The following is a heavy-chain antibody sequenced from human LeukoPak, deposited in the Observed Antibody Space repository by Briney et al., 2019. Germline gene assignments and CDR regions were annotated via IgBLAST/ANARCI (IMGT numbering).Heavy chain of an antibody. Sequence: ASVKVSCKASGYTFTSYYMHWVRQAPGQGLEWMGIINPSGGSTSYAQKFQGRVTMTRDMSTSTVYMELSSLRSDDTTVYYCARDRGQLLLYGAGWGQGTLVTVSS. J-gene: IGHJ4*02. CDR3: ARDRGQLLLYGAG. CDR1: GYTFTSYY. D-gene: IGHD2-2*02. CDR2: INPSGGST. V-gene: IGHV1-46*01.